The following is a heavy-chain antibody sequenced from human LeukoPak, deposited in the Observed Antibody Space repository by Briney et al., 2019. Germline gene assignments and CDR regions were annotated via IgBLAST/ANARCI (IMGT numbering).Heavy chain of an antibody. CDR1: GGSFSGYY. D-gene: IGHD3-10*01. CDR2: INHSGST. CDR3: ARDPAPLVRGVIHHFFSP. V-gene: IGHV4-34*09. Sequence: SETLSLTCAVYGGSFSGYYWSWIRQPPGKGLEWIGEINHSGSTNYNPSLKSRVTISVDTSKNQFSLKLSSVTAADTAVYYCARDPAPLVRGVIHHFFSPWGQGTLVTVSS. J-gene: IGHJ5*02.